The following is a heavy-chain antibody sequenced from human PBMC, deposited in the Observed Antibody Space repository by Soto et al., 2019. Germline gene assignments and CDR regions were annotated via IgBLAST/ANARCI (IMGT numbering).Heavy chain of an antibody. J-gene: IGHJ6*02. CDR1: GGNFRRYS. CDR2: IVPIFGTT. D-gene: IGHD3-22*01. CDR3: ARPDEGGYSSDHHYYYALDL. Sequence: QVQLLQSGAEVKKPGSSVKVSCRVSGGNFRRYSVSWVRQAPGQGLEWVGGIVPIFGTTNYAQRFQGRVTITADETTVTAYMELTTLTSDDTAVYYCARPDEGGYSSDHHYYYALDLWGQGTAVTVTS. V-gene: IGHV1-69*01.